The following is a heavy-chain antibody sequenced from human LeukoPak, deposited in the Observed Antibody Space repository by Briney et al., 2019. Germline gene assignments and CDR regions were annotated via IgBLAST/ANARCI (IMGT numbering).Heavy chain of an antibody. Sequence: PGGSLRLSCAASGFTVSSNYMGWVRQAPGKGLECVSVIYSSGSTYYADSVKGRFTISRDNSKNTLYLQMNSLRAEDTAVFYCALGYSYGCFDYWGQGTLVTVSS. D-gene: IGHD5-18*01. J-gene: IGHJ4*02. CDR1: GFTVSSNY. CDR3: ALGYSYGCFDY. V-gene: IGHV3-66*01. CDR2: IYSSGST.